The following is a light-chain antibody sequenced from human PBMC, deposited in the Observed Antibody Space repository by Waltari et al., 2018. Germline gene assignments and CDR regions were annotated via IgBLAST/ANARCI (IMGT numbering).Light chain of an antibody. J-gene: IGKJ2*01. V-gene: IGKV2-30*01. CDR1: QSLVFSDGNIY. Sequence: DAVMTQSPLSLPVALGQTASISSRSSQSLVFSDGNIYLNWFHQRPGQSPRHLIYEISNRRSGVPDRFSGSGSGTDFTLEISRVEADDVGVYFCMQGTHWPYTFGQGTKLEI. CDR3: MQGTHWPYT. CDR2: EIS.